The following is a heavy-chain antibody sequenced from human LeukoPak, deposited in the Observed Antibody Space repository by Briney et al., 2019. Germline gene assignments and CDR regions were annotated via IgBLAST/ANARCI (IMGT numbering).Heavy chain of an antibody. CDR3: ARGTSGSYYQSLDY. CDR2: INPNSGGT. J-gene: IGHJ4*02. Sequence: GASVKVSCKASGYTFTSYGISWVRQAPGQGLEWMGWINPNSGGTNYAQKFQGRVTMTRDTSISTAYMELSRLRSDDTAVYYCARGTSGSYYQSLDYWGQGTLVTVSS. V-gene: IGHV1-2*02. CDR1: GYTFTSYG. D-gene: IGHD1-26*01.